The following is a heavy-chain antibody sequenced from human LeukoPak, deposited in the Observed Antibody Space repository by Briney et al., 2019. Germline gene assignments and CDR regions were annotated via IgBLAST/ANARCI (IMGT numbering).Heavy chain of an antibody. CDR2: IFQSGNT. J-gene: IGHJ3*02. D-gene: IGHD2-2*01. V-gene: IGHV4-30-2*01. CDR3: AREQTSLILVGAFDI. CDR1: GGSISGGYY. Sequence: SQTLSLTCTVSGGSISGGYYWSWFRQPPGEGLEWIGYIFQSGNTYYNPSVKSRVTISVDRSKNQFSLNLTSVTAADTAAYYCAREQTSLILVGAFDIWGQGTMVTVSS.